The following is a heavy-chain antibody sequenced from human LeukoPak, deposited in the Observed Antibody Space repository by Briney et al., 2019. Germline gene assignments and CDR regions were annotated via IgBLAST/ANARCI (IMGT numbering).Heavy chain of an antibody. CDR3: ARLGGLGVYDGFDI. V-gene: IGHV3-21*01. Sequence: GGSLRLSCTASGFTFSSYSMNWVRQAPGKGLEWVSSISSSSSYIYYADSVKGRFTISRDNAKNSLYLQMNSLRAEDTAVYYCARLGGLGVYDGFDIWGQGTMTTVSS. CDR2: ISSSSSYI. J-gene: IGHJ3*02. CDR1: GFTFSSYS. D-gene: IGHD3-16*01.